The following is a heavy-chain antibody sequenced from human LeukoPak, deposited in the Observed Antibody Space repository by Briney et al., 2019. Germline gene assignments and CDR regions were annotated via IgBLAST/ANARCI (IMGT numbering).Heavy chain of an antibody. J-gene: IGHJ4*02. V-gene: IGHV3-30*02. D-gene: IGHD3-9*01. Sequence: SGGSLRLSCAASGFTFSSYGMHWVRQAPGKGLEWVAFIRYDGSNKCYADSVKGRFTISRDNSKNTLYLQMNSLRAEDTAVYYCAKGVDILTGYYDYWGQGTLVTVSS. CDR2: IRYDGSNK. CDR3: AKGVDILTGYYDY. CDR1: GFTFSSYG.